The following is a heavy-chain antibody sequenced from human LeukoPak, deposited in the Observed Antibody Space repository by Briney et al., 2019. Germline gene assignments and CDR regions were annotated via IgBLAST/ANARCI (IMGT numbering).Heavy chain of an antibody. D-gene: IGHD4-11*01. J-gene: IGHJ4*02. CDR3: AKDSGTVKFPFSDFDY. V-gene: IGHV3-23*01. CDR2: ISGSGGST. Sequence: GGSLRLSCAASGFTFSSYAMSWVRQAPGKGLEWVSAISGSGGSTYYAASVKGRFTISRDNSKNTLYLQMNSLRAEDTAVYYCAKDSGTVKFPFSDFDYWGQGTLVTVSS. CDR1: GFTFSSYA.